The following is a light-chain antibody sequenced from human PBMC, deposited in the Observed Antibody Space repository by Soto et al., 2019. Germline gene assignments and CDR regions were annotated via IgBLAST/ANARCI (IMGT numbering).Light chain of an antibody. V-gene: IGKV3-15*01. J-gene: IGKJ1*01. CDR3: QQYNNWPRT. CDR1: QNVNHN. CDR2: GAS. Sequence: EIVMTQSPATLSVSPGETATLSCRASQNVNHNFAWYQQKPGQPPRLLLYGASTRATGIPARFSGSGSGTGTDFTLTISSLQSEDFAIYYCQQYNNWPRTFGQGTKVELK.